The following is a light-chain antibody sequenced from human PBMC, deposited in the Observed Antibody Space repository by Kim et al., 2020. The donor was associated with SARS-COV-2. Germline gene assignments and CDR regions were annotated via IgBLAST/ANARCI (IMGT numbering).Light chain of an antibody. CDR3: QSYDSVNHWV. J-gene: IGLJ3*02. CDR2: QDD. CDR1: RGSIASNY. V-gene: IGLV6-57*03. Sequence: KTVTISCTRSRGSIASNYVQWYQHRPGSAPTTVIYQDDLRPSGVPDRFSGSIDISSNSASLTISGLKTEDEADYYCQSYDSVNHWVFGGGTQLTVL.